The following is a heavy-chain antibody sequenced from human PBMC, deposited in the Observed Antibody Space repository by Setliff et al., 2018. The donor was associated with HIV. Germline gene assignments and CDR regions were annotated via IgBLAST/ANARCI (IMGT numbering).Heavy chain of an antibody. Sequence: PGGSLRLSCAASGFTFSSYGMHWVRQAPGKGLEWVAVIWYDGSNKYHADSVKGRFTISRDNSKNTLYLQMNSLRAEDTAVYYCARHPWERLWYFDYRGQGTLVTVSS. CDR3: ARHPWERLWYFDY. D-gene: IGHD1-1*01. V-gene: IGHV3-33*01. CDR2: IWYDGSNK. J-gene: IGHJ4*02. CDR1: GFTFSSYG.